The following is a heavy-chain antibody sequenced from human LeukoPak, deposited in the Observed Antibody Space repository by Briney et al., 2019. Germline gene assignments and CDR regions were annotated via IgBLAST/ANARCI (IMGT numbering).Heavy chain of an antibody. V-gene: IGHV4-61*08. CDR3: ARAEYYDFWSGYYTVYFDY. Sequence: SETLSLTCTVSGGSISSGGYYWSWIRQHPGKGLEWIGYIYYSGSTYYNPSLKSRVTISVDTSKNQFSLKLSSVTAADTAVYYCARAEYYDFWSGYYTVYFDYWGQGTLVTVSS. CDR1: GGSISSGGYY. CDR2: IYYSGST. D-gene: IGHD3-3*01. J-gene: IGHJ4*02.